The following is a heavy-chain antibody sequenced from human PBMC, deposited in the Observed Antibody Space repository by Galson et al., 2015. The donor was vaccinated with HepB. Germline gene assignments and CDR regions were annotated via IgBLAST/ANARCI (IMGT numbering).Heavy chain of an antibody. D-gene: IGHD4/OR15-4a*01. J-gene: IGHJ4*02. CDR3: AKEEVPNDY. Sequence: SLRLSCAVSGFSFSNSAMTWVRQAPGRGLEWISVISISGRNTYYADSVKGPFTISSDNSKTTVFLQMNSLRAEDTAVYYCAKEEVPNDYWRQGTLVTVSS. V-gene: IGHV3-23*01. CDR2: ISISGRNT. CDR1: GFSFSNSA.